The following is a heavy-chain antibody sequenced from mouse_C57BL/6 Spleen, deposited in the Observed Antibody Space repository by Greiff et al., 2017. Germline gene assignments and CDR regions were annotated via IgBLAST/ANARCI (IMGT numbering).Heavy chain of an antibody. CDR2: INPNYGTT. Sequence: EVQLQQSGPELVKPGASVKISCKASGYSFTDYNMNWVKQSNGKSLEWIGVINPNYGTTSYNQKFKGKATLTVDQSSSTAYMQLNSLTSEDSAVYCCAIWGYGRDYAMYYWSQGTSVTVCS. CDR1: GYSFTDYN. CDR3: AIWGYGRDYAMYY. V-gene: IGHV1-39*01. J-gene: IGHJ4*01. D-gene: IGHD3-1*01.